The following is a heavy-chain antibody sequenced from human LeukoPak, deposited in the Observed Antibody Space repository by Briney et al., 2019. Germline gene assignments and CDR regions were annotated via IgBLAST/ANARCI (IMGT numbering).Heavy chain of an antibody. D-gene: IGHD3-22*01. Sequence: GRSLRLSCAASGFTFDDYAMHWVRQAPGKGLEWVSGISWNSGSIGYADSVKGRFTISRDKAKNSLYLQMNSLRAEDTALYYCAKDIGYYYDSSGRTDYWGQGTLVTVSS. CDR3: AKDIGYYYDSSGRTDY. J-gene: IGHJ4*02. CDR2: ISWNSGSI. V-gene: IGHV3-9*01. CDR1: GFTFDDYA.